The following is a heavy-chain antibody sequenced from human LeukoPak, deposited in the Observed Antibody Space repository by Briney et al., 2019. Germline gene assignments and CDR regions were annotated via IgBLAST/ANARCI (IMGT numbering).Heavy chain of an antibody. CDR2: INADDGNT. CDR1: GYIFSTYA. CDR3: ARGIVVKPSANWFDP. V-gene: IGHV1-3*01. D-gene: IGHD2-2*01. J-gene: IGHJ5*02. Sequence: ASVKVSCTTSGYIFSTYAIHWVRRAPGQRLEWMGLINADDGNTRYSQRFQGRVTITRDTSANTAYMELSSLRFEDTAVYYCARGIVVKPSANWFDPWGQGTPVTVSS.